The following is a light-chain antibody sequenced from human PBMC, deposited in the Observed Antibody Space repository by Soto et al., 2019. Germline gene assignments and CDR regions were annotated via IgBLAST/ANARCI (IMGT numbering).Light chain of an antibody. J-gene: IGLJ1*01. CDR1: SSDVGGYNY. Sequence: QSALTQPPSASGSPGQSVAISCTGTSSDVGGYNYVSWYQQHPGKAPKLMIYEVNKRPSGVSSRFSGSKSGNTASLTISGLQAEDEADYYCCAYVGARTYVFGTGTKVTVL. CDR2: EVN. CDR3: CAYVGARTYV. V-gene: IGLV2-8*01.